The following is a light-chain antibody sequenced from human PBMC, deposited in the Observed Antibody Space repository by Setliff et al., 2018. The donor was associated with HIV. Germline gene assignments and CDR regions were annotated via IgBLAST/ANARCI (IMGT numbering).Light chain of an antibody. CDR3: CSYAGSYTVL. J-gene: IGLJ2*01. CDR1: SSDVGGYNY. CDR2: DVS. Sequence: QPVLTQPRSVSGYPGQSVTMYCTGTSSDVGGYNYVSWYQQHPGKAPQLMIYDVSKRPSGVPDRFSGSKSGNTAFLTISGLQGEDEADYYCCSYAGSYTVLFGGGTKVTVL. V-gene: IGLV2-11*01.